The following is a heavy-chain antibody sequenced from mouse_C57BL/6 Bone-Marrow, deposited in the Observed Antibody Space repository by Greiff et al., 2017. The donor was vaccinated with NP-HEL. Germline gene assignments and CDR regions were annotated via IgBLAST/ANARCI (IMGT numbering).Heavy chain of an antibody. CDR1: GYTFTSYG. Sequence: QVQLKQSGAELARPGASVQLSCKASGYTFTSYGISWVKQRTGQGLEWIGEIYPRSGNTYYNEKFKGKATLTADKSSSTAYMELRSLTSEDSAVYFCAREYYYAMDYWGQGTSVTVSS. V-gene: IGHV1-81*01. J-gene: IGHJ4*01. CDR3: AREYYYAMDY. CDR2: IYPRSGNT.